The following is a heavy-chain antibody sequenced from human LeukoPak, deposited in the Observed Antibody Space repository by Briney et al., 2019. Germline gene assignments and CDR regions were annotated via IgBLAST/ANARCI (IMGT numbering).Heavy chain of an antibody. CDR3: AEVPTRVIGAFDI. D-gene: IGHD3-16*02. J-gene: IGHJ3*02. CDR2: ISYDGSNK. CDR1: GFTFSSSG. V-gene: IGHV3-30*18. Sequence: PGGSLRLSCAASGFTFSSSGMHWVRQAPGKGLEWVAVISYDGSNKFYADSVKGRFTISRDNSKNTLYLQMNSLRVEDTAVYYCAEVPTRVIGAFDIWGQGTMVTVSS.